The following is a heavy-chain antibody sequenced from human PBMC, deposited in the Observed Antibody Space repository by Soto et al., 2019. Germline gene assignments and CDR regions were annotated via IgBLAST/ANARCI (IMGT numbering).Heavy chain of an antibody. J-gene: IGHJ1*01. V-gene: IGHV3-23*01. CDR1: GFTFSSYA. D-gene: IGHD4-17*01. CDR3: ATRSGDTVADEYFQH. CDR2: ISGSGGST. Sequence: EVQLLESGGGLVQPGGSLRLSCAASGFTFSSYAMSWVRQAPGKGLEWVSAISGSGGSTYYADSVKGRFTISRDNSKNTLYLQMNSRRAEDTAVYYCATRSGDTVADEYFQHWGQGTLVTVSS.